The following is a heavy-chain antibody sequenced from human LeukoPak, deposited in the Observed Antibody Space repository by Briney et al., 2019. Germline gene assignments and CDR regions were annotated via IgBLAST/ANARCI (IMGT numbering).Heavy chain of an antibody. CDR2: IRYDGSNK. CDR1: GFTSSSYG. Sequence: GGSLRLSCAASGFTSSSYGMHWVRQAPGKGLEWVAFIRYDGSNKYYADSVKGRFTISRDNSKNTLYLQMNSLRAEDTAVYYCARARVAGGNFDIWGQGTMVTVSS. V-gene: IGHV3-30*02. CDR3: ARARVAGGNFDI. J-gene: IGHJ3*02. D-gene: IGHD6-19*01.